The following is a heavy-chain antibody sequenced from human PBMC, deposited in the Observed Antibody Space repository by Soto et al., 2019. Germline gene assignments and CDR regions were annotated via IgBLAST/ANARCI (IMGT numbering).Heavy chain of an antibody. V-gene: IGHV1-3*01. CDR3: ARVPRYSSDIVEVPAVMYVEWFDP. D-gene: IGHD2-2*01. CDR2: IHAGDGKT. J-gene: IGHJ5*02. Sequence: QVPLVQSGAEVKKPGASVKISCKSSGYSFMNYAMHWVRQAPGQGLEWMGWIHAGDGKTKYAQKLQGRVTITRDTSASTAYRELSSLGSEDTAVYYFARVPRYSSDIVEVPAVMYVEWFDPWGQGTLVTVSS. CDR1: GYSFMNYA.